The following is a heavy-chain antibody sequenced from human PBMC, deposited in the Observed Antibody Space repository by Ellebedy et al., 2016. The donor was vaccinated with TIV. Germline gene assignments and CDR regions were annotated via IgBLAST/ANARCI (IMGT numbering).Heavy chain of an antibody. J-gene: IGHJ4*02. CDR3: ARHEWIQLWTFDY. D-gene: IGHD5-18*01. V-gene: IGHV4-59*08. CDR1: GGSISSYY. CDR2: IYYSGST. Sequence: MPSETLSLTCTVSGGSISSYYWSWIRQPPGKGLEWIGYIYYSGSTNYNPSLKSRVTISVDTSKNQFSLKLSSVTAADTAVYYCARHEWIQLWTFDYWGQGTLVTISS.